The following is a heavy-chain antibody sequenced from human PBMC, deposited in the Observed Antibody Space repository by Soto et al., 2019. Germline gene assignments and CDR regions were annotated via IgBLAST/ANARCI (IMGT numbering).Heavy chain of an antibody. J-gene: IGHJ6*02. CDR3: ARVNSGSYHYHTGMDV. Sequence: QVQLVQSGAEVKKPGASVKVSCKASGYTFTSYGISWVRQAPGQGLEWMGWISAYNGNTNYAQKLQGRVTMTTDTXTXTAYMELRRLRSHDTAVYYCARVNSGSYHYHTGMDVWGQGTTVTVSS. D-gene: IGHD1-26*01. CDR1: GYTFTSYG. CDR2: ISAYNGNT. V-gene: IGHV1-18*01.